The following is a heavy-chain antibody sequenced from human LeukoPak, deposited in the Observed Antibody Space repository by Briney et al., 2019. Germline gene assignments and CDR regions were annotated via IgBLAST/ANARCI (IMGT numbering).Heavy chain of an antibody. V-gene: IGHV3-48*04. Sequence: PGGSLRLSCAASGFTFSSYSMNWVRQAPGKGLEWVSYISSSSSTIYYADSVKGRFTISRDNAKNSLYLQMNSLRAEDTAVYYCARADYDSSGFPPDYWGQGTLVTVSS. CDR1: GFTFSSYS. CDR2: ISSSSSTI. J-gene: IGHJ4*02. CDR3: ARADYDSSGFPPDY. D-gene: IGHD3-22*01.